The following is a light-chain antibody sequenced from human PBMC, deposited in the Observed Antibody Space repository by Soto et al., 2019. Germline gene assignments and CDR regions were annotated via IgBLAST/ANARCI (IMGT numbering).Light chain of an antibody. CDR1: QSVVYSDGNAY. CDR2: TVS. J-gene: IGKJ1*01. CDR3: MRGTYLPPT. V-gene: IGKV2-30*01. Sequence: DVVMTQSPPSLPVTLGQPASISCRSSQSVVYSDGNAYLNWFQQRPGQSPRRLIYTVSNRDSGVPDRFGGGGLGTDFTLKISRVEAEDVGIYFGMRGTYLPPTFGEGSKVEI.